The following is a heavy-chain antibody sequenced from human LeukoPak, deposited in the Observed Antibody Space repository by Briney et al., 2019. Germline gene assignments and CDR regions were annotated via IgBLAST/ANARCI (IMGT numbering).Heavy chain of an antibody. D-gene: IGHD6-13*01. V-gene: IGHV4-59*01. Sequence: SEILSLTCTVSGGSISSYYWSWIRQPPGKGLEWIGYIYYSGSTNYNPSLKSRVTISVDTSKNQFSLKLSSVTAADTAVYYCARVRPRIAAAGTSYMDVWGKGTTVTVSS. CDR2: IYYSGST. J-gene: IGHJ6*03. CDR3: ARVRPRIAAAGTSYMDV. CDR1: GGSISSYY.